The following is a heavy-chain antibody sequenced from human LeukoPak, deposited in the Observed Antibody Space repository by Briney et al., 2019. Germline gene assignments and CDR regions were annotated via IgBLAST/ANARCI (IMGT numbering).Heavy chain of an antibody. D-gene: IGHD5-12*01. J-gene: IGHJ6*02. CDR3: AIAHTATYGMDV. CDR1: GGTVTMYA. Sequence: GASVKVSCKASGGTVTMYAINWVRQAPGLRLEWMGRLLPILHISNFATKFHGRVTFTADKSTSTSYMELSSLRSDDTAVYYCAIAHTATYGMDVWGQGTTVTVSS. V-gene: IGHV1-69*04. CDR2: LLPILHIS.